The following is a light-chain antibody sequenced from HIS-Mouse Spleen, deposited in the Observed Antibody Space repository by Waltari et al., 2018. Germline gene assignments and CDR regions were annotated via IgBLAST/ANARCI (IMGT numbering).Light chain of an antibody. CDR1: CSNISSTT. CDR3: AAWDDSLSGV. J-gene: IGLJ2*01. CDR2: RNN. Sequence: SVLTQPTSSSVTPGQRVPNPPSGRCSNISSTTVCRYQQHPGTAPKLLIYRNNQRPSGVPDRFSGSKSGTSASLAISGLRSEDEADYYCAAWDDSLSGVFGGGTKLTVL. V-gene: IGLV1-47*01.